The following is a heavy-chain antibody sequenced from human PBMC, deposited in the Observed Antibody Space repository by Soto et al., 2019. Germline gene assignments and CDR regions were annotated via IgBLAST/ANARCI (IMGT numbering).Heavy chain of an antibody. CDR3: ARGGVTSVEIPKYYFFGLDV. J-gene: IGHJ6*02. CDR2: VESSGST. CDR1: GGSISSYY. Sequence: QVQLQESGPGLVKPSDTLSLTCTVSGGSISSYYWTWVRQSPGKGLEWIGYVESSGSTDYSPSLMSRVTMSIDTSKTHFSLKLTSVTAADSAVYYCARGGVTSVEIPKYYFFGLDVWGQGTTVTVSS. D-gene: IGHD4-17*01. V-gene: IGHV4-59*07.